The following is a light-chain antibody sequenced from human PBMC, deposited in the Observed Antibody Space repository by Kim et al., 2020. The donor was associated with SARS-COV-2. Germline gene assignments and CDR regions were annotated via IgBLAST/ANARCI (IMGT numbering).Light chain of an antibody. CDR1: GSNIEKYS. CDR3: GTWDDSLIGGL. J-gene: IGLJ2*01. Sequence: SVLTQPPSVSAAPGQKVTISCSGSGSNIEKYSVSWYQHLPGTAPKLVIFDNNKRPSGIPDRFSGSKSGTSATLGIAGLQTGDEADYYCGTWDDSLIGGLFGGGTQLTVL. CDR2: DNN. V-gene: IGLV1-51*01.